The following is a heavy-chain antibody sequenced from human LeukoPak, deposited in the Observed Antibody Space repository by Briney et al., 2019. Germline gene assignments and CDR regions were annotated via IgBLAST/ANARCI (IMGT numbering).Heavy chain of an antibody. V-gene: IGHV3-23*01. D-gene: IGHD1-26*01. J-gene: IGHJ3*02. CDR1: AFTFSNYA. CDR2: STCTCYTT. Sequence: GXSLRLSCAASAFTFSNYAMSWVRQAPGKGREWGSGSTCTCYTTYSAHSVKGRFTISRHNSNNTLYLQMNSLRAEDTAVYYCVKGVRMGVTSAFDIWGQGTMVTVSS. CDR3: VKGVRMGVTSAFDI.